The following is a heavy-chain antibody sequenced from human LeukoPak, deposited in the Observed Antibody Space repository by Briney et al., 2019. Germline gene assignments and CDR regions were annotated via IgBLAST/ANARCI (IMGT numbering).Heavy chain of an antibody. CDR2: ISGSGGST. CDR3: ARGGGPWLVFDY. CDR1: GFTFSSYG. J-gene: IGHJ4*02. V-gene: IGHV3-23*01. Sequence: GGSLRLSCAASGFTFSSYGMSWVRQAPGKGLEWVSAISGSGGSTSYAQKFQGRVTMTRDMSTSTVYMELSSLRSEDTAVYYCARGGGPWLVFDYWGQGTLVTVSS. D-gene: IGHD6-19*01.